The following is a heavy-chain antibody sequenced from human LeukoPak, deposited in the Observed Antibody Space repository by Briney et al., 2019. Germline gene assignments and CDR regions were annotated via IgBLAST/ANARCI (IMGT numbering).Heavy chain of an antibody. J-gene: IGHJ4*02. Sequence: SETLSLTCAVYGGSFSGYYWSWLRQPPGKGLEWIGEINHSGSTNYNPSLKSRVTISVDTSKNQFSLKLSSVTAADPAVYYCARGRGEGYCSSTSCYTRRGYFDYWGQGTLVTVSS. D-gene: IGHD2-2*02. CDR1: GGSFSGYY. V-gene: IGHV4-34*01. CDR3: ARGRGEGYCSSTSCYTRRGYFDY. CDR2: INHSGST.